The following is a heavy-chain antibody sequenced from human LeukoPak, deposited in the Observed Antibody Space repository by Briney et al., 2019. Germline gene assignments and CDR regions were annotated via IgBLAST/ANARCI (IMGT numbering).Heavy chain of an antibody. V-gene: IGHV3-48*04. CDR2: ISSSSSGI. CDR1: GGTFSSDS. Sequence: GGSLRLSCAASGGTFSSDSMNWGCQGPGKGLGWVSYISSSSSGINYADTVKGRCTISRDNGKNSLYLQMKSPRAEETAVYYCARYGYFSSTSSYPLVYWGQGTLVTASS. D-gene: IGHD2-2*01. CDR3: ARYGYFSSTSSYPLVY. J-gene: IGHJ4*02.